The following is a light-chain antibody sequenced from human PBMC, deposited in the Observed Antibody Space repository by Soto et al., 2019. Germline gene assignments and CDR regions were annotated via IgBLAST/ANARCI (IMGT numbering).Light chain of an antibody. Sequence: SVLAQPASLTGAPGQSITISCTGTSSDVGAYDFVSWYQQHPDKAPKLMIYEVSNRPSGVSYRFSGSKSVNTATLTISGLQAEDEADYYCSSYTTSSTRVFGTGTKVTVL. CDR3: SSYTTSSTRV. V-gene: IGLV2-14*03. CDR1: SSDVGAYDF. CDR2: EVS. J-gene: IGLJ1*01.